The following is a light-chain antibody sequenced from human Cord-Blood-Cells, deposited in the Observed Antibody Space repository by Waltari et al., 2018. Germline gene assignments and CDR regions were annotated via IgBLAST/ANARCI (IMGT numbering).Light chain of an antibody. CDR1: TIGSKS. V-gene: IGLV3-21*03. Sequence: SYVLTQPPSVSVAPGKTARITCGGNTIGSKSVPCYQQKPGQAPVLVVYDDSDRPSGIPERFSGSNSGNTATLTISRVEAGDEADYYCQVWDSSSDHRVFGGGTKLTVL. CDR2: DDS. J-gene: IGLJ3*02. CDR3: QVWDSSSDHRV.